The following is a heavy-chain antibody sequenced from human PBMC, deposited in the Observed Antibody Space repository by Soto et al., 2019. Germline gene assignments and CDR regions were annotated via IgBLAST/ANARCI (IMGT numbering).Heavy chain of an antibody. CDR3: ARDSPRYSGSYPPAS. V-gene: IGHV3-48*01. Sequence: EVQLVESGGGLVQPGGSLRLSCAASGFTFSSYSMNWVRQAPGKGLEWVSYISSSSSTIHYSDSVKGRFTISRDNAKNSRYLQMTSRRAEDTAVYYCARDSPRYSGSYPPASWGQGTLVTVSS. CDR1: GFTFSSYS. CDR2: ISSSSSTI. J-gene: IGHJ5*02. D-gene: IGHD1-26*01.